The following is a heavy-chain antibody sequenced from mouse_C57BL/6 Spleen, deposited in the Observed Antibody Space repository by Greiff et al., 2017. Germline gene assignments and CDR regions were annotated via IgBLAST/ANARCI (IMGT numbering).Heavy chain of an antibody. CDR2: FYPGSGSI. CDR1: GYTFTEYT. J-gene: IGHJ3*01. CDR3: ARHEGRQGFAY. V-gene: IGHV1-62-2*01. Sequence: QVQLQQSGAELVKPGASVKLSCKASGYTFTEYTIHWVKQRSGQGLEWIGWFYPGSGSIKYNEKFKDKATLTADKSSSTVYMVRSSVTSEDAAVYSCARHEGRQGFAYWGQGTLVTVSA. D-gene: IGHD2-12*01.